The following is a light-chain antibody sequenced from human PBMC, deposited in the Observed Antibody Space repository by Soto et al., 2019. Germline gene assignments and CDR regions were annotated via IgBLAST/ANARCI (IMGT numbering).Light chain of an antibody. Sequence: SVLTQPASVSGSPGQSITISSTGTSSDVGAYNYDSWYQQYPGEAPKVIIYDVSHRPAGVSNRFSGSKSGNTASLTISGFQTQDEADYYCSSYSSASTYVFVTGSQLTVL. CDR3: SSYSSASTYV. V-gene: IGLV2-14*01. CDR2: DVS. J-gene: IGLJ1*01. CDR1: SSDVGAYNY.